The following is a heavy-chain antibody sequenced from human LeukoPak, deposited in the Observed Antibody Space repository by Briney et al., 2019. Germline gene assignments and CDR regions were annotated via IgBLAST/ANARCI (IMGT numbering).Heavy chain of an antibody. CDR3: ARERAELLWFGEYYYYGMDV. D-gene: IGHD3-10*01. Sequence: GGSLRLSCAASGFTVNSNYMSWVREAPGKGLEWVSVIYSGGSTYYADSVKGRFTISRDNSKNTLYLQMNSLRAEDTAVYYCARERAELLWFGEYYYYGMDVWGQGTTVTVSS. CDR2: IYSGGST. V-gene: IGHV3-53*01. J-gene: IGHJ6*02. CDR1: GFTVNSNY.